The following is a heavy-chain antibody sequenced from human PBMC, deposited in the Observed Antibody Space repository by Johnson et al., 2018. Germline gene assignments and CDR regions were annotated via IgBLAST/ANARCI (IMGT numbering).Heavy chain of an antibody. CDR1: GFTLSDHY. CDR2: PRDKSNSYTT. D-gene: IGHD3-10*01. J-gene: IGHJ1*01. CDR3: VSASGITYPYFQH. V-gene: IGHV3-72*01. Sequence: EVRLVESGGGLVQPGGSLRLCCAASGFTLSDHYMDWVRPAPGKGLEWVGRPRDKSNSYTTEYAASVKGRFTISRDDSNNSLYLQMNSLKTEETAVYYCVSASGITYPYFQHWGQGTLVTVSS.